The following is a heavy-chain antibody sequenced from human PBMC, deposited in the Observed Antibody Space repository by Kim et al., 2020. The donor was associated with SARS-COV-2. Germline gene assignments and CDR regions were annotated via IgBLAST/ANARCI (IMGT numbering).Heavy chain of an antibody. V-gene: IGHV7-4-1*02. CDR3: ARGDPRAY. CDR1: GYTFTTYA. CDR2: INTKTGNP. J-gene: IGHJ4*02. Sequence: ASVKVSCKAYGYTFTTYAMNWVRQAPGQGLQWMGWINTKTGNPTYAQAFTGRFVISLDTSVRTAYLQINSLKTEDTAVYYCARGDPRAYWGQGTLVTVSS.